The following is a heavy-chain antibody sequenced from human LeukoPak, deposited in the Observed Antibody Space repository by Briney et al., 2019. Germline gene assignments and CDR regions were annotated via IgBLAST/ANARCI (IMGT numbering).Heavy chain of an antibody. CDR3: ATSVAGTWIFDY. J-gene: IGHJ4*02. CDR1: GFTFSSYA. V-gene: IGHV3-23*01. CDR2: ISGSGGST. Sequence: LAGGSLRLSRAASGFTFSSYAMSWVRQAPGKGLEWVSAISGSGGSTYYADSVKGRFTISRDNSKNTLYLQMNSLRAEDTAVYYCATSVAGTWIFDYWGQGTLVTVSS. D-gene: IGHD6-19*01.